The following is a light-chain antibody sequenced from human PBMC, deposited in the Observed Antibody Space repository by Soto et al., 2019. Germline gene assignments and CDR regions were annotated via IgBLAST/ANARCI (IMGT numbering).Light chain of an antibody. CDR3: SSYTSSRAYV. V-gene: IGLV2-14*01. CDR1: ISDVGGYNY. Sequence: QSVLTHPASVSGSPGQSMTISCTGTISDVGGYNYVSWYQQQSGKAPKLMIHEVSNRPSGVSNRFSGSKSGNTASLTISGLQAEDEADYYCSSYTSSRAYVFGIGTKVTVL. J-gene: IGLJ1*01. CDR2: EVS.